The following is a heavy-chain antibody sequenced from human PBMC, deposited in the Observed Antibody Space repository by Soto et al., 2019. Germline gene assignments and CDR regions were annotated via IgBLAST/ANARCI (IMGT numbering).Heavy chain of an antibody. D-gene: IGHD6-13*01. V-gene: IGHV3-48*03. J-gene: IGHJ4*02. Sequence: GGSLRLSCAASGFTFSRYEMDWVRQAPGKGLEWISYISTSGSTIYYADSVKGRFTISRDNAKNSLYLQMNSLRAEDTAVYYCARELAAAGSFDYWGQGTLVTVSS. CDR2: ISTSGSTI. CDR1: GFTFSRYE. CDR3: ARELAAAGSFDY.